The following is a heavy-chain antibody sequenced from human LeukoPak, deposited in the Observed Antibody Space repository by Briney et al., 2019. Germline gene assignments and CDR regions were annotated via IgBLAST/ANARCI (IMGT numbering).Heavy chain of an antibody. CDR3: TRDRSRAEDD. Sequence: QTGGSLRLSCAASGFTFSGHWMSWVRQAPGKGLEWVANINQGGSDKYYVDSVKGRLTISRDNANNLLYLQMNSLRGEDTAVYYCTRDRSRAEDDWGQGTLVTVSS. CDR1: GFTFSGHW. CDR2: INQGGSDK. J-gene: IGHJ4*02. V-gene: IGHV3-7*01. D-gene: IGHD1-14*01.